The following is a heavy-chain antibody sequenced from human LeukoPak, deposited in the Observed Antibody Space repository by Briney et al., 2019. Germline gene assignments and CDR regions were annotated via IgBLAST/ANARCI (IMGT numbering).Heavy chain of an antibody. Sequence: GGPLRLSCAASGFTFSSYWMSWVRQASGKGLEWVANIKQDGSDKYYVDSVKGRFTISRDNAKNSLYLQMNRLRAEETAVYYCARAGSSGCPFDYWGQGSLVTVSS. CDR1: GFTFSSYW. V-gene: IGHV3-7*01. D-gene: IGHD6-19*01. J-gene: IGHJ4*02. CDR3: ARAGSSGCPFDY. CDR2: IKQDGSDK.